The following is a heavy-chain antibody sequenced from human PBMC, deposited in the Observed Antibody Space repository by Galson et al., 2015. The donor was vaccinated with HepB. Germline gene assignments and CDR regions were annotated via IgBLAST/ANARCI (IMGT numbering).Heavy chain of an antibody. CDR1: GFTLDNYG. V-gene: IGHV3-30*03. CDR3: AREDNWNYWVY. D-gene: IGHD1-7*01. CDR2: ISYDGSDK. Sequence: SLRLSCAASGFTLDNYGLHWVRQAPGKGLEWVTIISYDGSDKKYAESVKGRFTVSRDNSKNTLYLQLNSVRVEDTAVYYCAREDNWNYWVYWGQGTLVTVSS. J-gene: IGHJ4*02.